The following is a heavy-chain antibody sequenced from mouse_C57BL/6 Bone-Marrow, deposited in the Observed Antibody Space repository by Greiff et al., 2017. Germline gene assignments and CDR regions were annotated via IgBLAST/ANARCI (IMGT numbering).Heavy chain of an antibody. D-gene: IGHD1-1*01. CDR2: IDPEDGDT. CDR3: TPFITTVVPFAY. CDR1: GFNIKDYY. J-gene: IGHJ3*01. Sequence: VQLKQSGAELVRPGASVKLSCTASGFNIKDYYMHWVKQRPEQGLEWIGRIDPEDGDTEYAPKFQGKATMTADTSSNTAYLQLSSLTSEDTAVXYCTPFITTVVPFAYWGQGTLVTVSA. V-gene: IGHV14-1*01.